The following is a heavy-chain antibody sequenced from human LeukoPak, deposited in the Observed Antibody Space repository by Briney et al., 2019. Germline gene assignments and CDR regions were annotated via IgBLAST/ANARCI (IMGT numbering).Heavy chain of an antibody. CDR2: ILHSVST. Sequence: SGTLSLTCAVSAGSIYSNNWWSGVREPPEKGVERIGEILHSVSTNYNPSLKSRVTISVDKSKNQFSLSLSSVTAADTAVYYCARDPWTTVTNDYWGQGTLVTVSS. J-gene: IGHJ4*02. CDR3: ARDPWTTVTNDY. V-gene: IGHV4-4*02. CDR1: AGSIYSNNW. D-gene: IGHD4-17*01.